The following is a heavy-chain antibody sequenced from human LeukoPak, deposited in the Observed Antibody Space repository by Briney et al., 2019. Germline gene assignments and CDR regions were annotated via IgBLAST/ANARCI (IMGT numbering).Heavy chain of an antibody. CDR2: INPNSGGT. Sequence: GASVKVSCKASGYTFTCYYMHWVRQAPGQGLEWMGWINPNSGGTNYAQKFQGRVTMTRDTSISTAYMELSRLRSDDTAVYYCAREVLRYFDWLSDAFDIWGQGTMVTVSS. CDR3: AREVLRYFDWLSDAFDI. CDR1: GYTFTCYY. D-gene: IGHD3-9*01. V-gene: IGHV1-2*02. J-gene: IGHJ3*02.